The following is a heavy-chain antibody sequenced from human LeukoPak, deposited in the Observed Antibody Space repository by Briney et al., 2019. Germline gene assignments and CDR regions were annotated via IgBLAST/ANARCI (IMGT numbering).Heavy chain of an antibody. CDR2: ISSSSSYI. CDR1: GFTFSSYS. D-gene: IGHD3-22*01. V-gene: IGHV3-21*01. J-gene: IGHJ4*02. CDR3: ARSGYYDSSGYSPNY. Sequence: GGSLRLSCAASGFTFSSYSMNWVRQAPGKGLEWVSSISSSSSYIYYADSVKGRFTISRDNAKNSLYLQMNSLRAEDTALYYCARSGYYDSSGYSPNYWGQGTLVTVSS.